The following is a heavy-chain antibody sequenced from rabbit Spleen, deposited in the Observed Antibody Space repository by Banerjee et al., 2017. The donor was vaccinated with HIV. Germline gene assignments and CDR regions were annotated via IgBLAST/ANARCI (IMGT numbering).Heavy chain of an antibody. CDR2: IYGGGSAFT. Sequence: QEQLEESGGDLVKPEGSLTLTCTASGFSFSSSYAMCWVRQAPGKGLEWIACIYGGGSAFTYYASWAKGRFTISETSSTTVTLQMTSLTAADTATYFCARGSAAMTLVITGFYFNLWGPGTLVTVS. D-gene: IGHD2-1*01. CDR3: ARGSAAMTLVITGFYFNL. CDR1: GFSFSSSYA. J-gene: IGHJ4*01. V-gene: IGHV1S45*01.